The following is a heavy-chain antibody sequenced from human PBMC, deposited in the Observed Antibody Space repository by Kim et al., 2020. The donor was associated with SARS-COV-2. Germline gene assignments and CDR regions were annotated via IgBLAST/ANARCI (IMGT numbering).Heavy chain of an antibody. CDR1: GGTFSSYA. CDR2: IIPIFDTA. V-gene: IGHV1-69*13. Sequence: SVKVSCKASGGTFSSYAISWVRQAPGNWLGWMGGIIPIFDTATNAQKFKGRVTITADESTSTAYMELSSLRSEDTAVYYCASGVNAWELLPQPDYGMDVWGQGTTVTVSS. D-gene: IGHD1-26*01. CDR3: ASGVNAWELLPQPDYGMDV. J-gene: IGHJ6*02.